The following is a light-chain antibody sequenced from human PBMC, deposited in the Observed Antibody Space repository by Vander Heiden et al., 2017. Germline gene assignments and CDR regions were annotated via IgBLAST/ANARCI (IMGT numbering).Light chain of an antibody. J-gene: IGKJ4*01. CDR3: QQRRNWPLT. Sequence: EIVLTQSPASLSFSPGEGATLSCRASQSVSSFFAWYQQKPGQAPRLLIYDASSRATGVPARFSGSGSGTDFTLTISSLEPEDFAVYYCQQRRNWPLTFGGGTKVEIK. CDR2: DAS. V-gene: IGKV3-11*01. CDR1: QSVSSF.